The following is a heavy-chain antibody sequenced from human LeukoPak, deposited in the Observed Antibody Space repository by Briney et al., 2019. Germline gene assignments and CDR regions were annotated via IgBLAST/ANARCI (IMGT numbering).Heavy chain of an antibody. CDR2: ISWDSRNI. J-gene: IGHJ6*02. V-gene: IGHV3-9*01. Sequence: PGGSLRLSCAASGFTFDDYAIFWVRQAPGEGLEWVSGISWDSRNIGYAASVKGRFTVSRDNGKNSLYLQINSLRVEDTALYYCARGNRDTSGFYYYYGMDVWGQGTTVSVSS. CDR3: ARGNRDTSGFYYYYGMDV. CDR1: GFTFDDYA. D-gene: IGHD6-19*01.